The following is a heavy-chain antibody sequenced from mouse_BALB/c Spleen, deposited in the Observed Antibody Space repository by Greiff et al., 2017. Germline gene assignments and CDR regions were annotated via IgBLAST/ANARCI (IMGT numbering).Heavy chain of an antibody. J-gene: IGHJ4*01. CDR2: ISNLAYSI. Sequence: EVQGVESGGGLVQPGGSRKLSCAASGFTFSDYGMAWVRQAPGQGPEWVAFISNLAYSIYYADTVTGRFTSSRENAKNTLYLEMSSLRSEDTAMYYSARKNGKYDYAMDYWGQGTAGTVSA. CDR1: GFTFSDYG. CDR3: ARKNGKYDYAMDY. D-gene: IGHD2-1*01. V-gene: IGHV5-15*02.